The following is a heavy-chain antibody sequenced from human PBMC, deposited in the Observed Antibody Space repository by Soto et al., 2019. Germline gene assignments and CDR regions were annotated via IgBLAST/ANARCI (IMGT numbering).Heavy chain of an antibody. CDR1: GFTFSSYA. J-gene: IGHJ6*02. D-gene: IGHD3-3*01. Sequence: GGSLRLSCPPSGFTFSSYAMQWVRQAPGKGLEWEAVISYDGSNKYYADSVKGRFTISRDNSKNTLYLQMNSLRAEDTAVYYCARDQDFWSGSYYYYGMDVWGQGTTVTVSS. CDR2: ISYDGSNK. CDR3: ARDQDFWSGSYYYYGMDV. V-gene: IGHV3-30-3*01.